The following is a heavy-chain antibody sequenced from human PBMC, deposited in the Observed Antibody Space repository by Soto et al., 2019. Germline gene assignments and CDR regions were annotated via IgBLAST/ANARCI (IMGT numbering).Heavy chain of an antibody. J-gene: IGHJ4*02. CDR1: GGCVSSTIYY. CDR2: IYYSGST. CDR3: ARGYDYDSGGYLFDY. D-gene: IGHD3-22*01. V-gene: IGHV4-31*03. Sequence: SMSLTSSVSGGCVSSTIYYWTWIRQHPGKGPEWIGHIYYSGSTYYNPSLKSRVTISLDMSKNQFSLKLTSVSAADTAVYYCARGYDYDSGGYLFDYWGQGTLVTVSS.